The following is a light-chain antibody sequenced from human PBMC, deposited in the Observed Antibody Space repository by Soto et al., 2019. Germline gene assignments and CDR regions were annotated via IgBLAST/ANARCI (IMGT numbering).Light chain of an antibody. V-gene: IGKV3-11*01. Sequence: EIVVTQSPGTLSLSPVERATLSCRASQSISDTLAWYQQKPGQAPRLLIYDASNRATGIPARFSGSGSGTDFTLTISSLEPEDFAVYYCQQRETFGQGTKVDIK. CDR1: QSISDT. CDR3: QQRET. J-gene: IGKJ1*01. CDR2: DAS.